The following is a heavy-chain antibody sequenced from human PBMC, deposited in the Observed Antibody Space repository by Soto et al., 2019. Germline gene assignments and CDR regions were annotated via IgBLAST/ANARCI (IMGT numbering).Heavy chain of an antibody. J-gene: IGHJ4*02. V-gene: IGHV3-33*01. D-gene: IGHD6-13*01. CDR2: IWYDGSNK. CDR3: ARVDGYSSSRPFDY. Sequence: QVQLVESGGGVVQPGRSLRLSCAASGFTFSSYGMHWVRQAPGKGLEWVAVIWYDGSNKYYADSVKGRFTISRDNSKNTLYLQMNCLRAEDTAVYYCARVDGYSSSRPFDYWGQGTLVTVSS. CDR1: GFTFSSYG.